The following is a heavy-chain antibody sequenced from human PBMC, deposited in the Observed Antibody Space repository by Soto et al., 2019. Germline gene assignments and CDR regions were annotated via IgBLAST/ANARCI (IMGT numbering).Heavy chain of an antibody. J-gene: IGHJ3*02. CDR3: AKDLRPGAGAFDI. CDR2: IGAGGTI. Sequence: EVQLLESGGGLVQPGGSLRLSCMASGITLNSHAMSWVRQAPGKGLEWVSIIGAGGTIYYSDSVKGRFTISKDTSKSTVYLQMNSLRADDTAVYFCAKDLRPGAGAFDIWGQGTMVTVS. V-gene: IGHV3-23*01. D-gene: IGHD3-10*01. CDR1: GITLNSHA.